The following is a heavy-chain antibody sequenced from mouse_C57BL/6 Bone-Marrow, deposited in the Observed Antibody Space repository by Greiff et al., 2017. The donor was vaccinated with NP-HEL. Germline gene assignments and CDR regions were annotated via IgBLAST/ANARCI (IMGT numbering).Heavy chain of an antibody. CDR1: GYTFTSYG. CDR3: AREGDYDGFAY. Sequence: VQLQQSGAELARPGASVKLSCKASGYTFTSYGISWVKQRTGKGLEWIGEIYPRSGNTYYNEKFKGKATLTADKSSSTAYMELRSLTSEDSAVYFCAREGDYDGFAYWGQGTLVTVSA. V-gene: IGHV1-81*01. CDR2: IYPRSGNT. D-gene: IGHD2-4*01. J-gene: IGHJ3*01.